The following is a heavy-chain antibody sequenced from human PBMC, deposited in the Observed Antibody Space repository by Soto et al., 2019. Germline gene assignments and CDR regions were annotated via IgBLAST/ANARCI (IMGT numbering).Heavy chain of an antibody. D-gene: IGHD1-20*01. J-gene: IGHJ6*02. CDR1: GFSITSPGMS. CDR2: IERDDDDK. Sequence: SGPTLVNPTETLTLTCAFSGFSITSPGMSVSWIRQPPGRALEWLALIERDDDDKYYSTSLKTRLTISKDTRKNQVVLTMANMDPADTATYYCARSIRGPRKFNGMDVWGQGTTVTVSS. CDR3: ARSIRGPRKFNGMDV. V-gene: IGHV2-70*13.